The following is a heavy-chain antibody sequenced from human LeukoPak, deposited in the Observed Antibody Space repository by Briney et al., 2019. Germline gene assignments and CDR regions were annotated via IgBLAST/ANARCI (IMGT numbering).Heavy chain of an antibody. J-gene: IGHJ3*02. D-gene: IGHD6-6*01. CDR1: GYSISSGYY. V-gene: IGHV4-38-2*01. CDR2: IYHSGST. CDR3: ARITEYSSSADAFDI. Sequence: SETLSLTCAVSGYSISSGYYWGWIRQPPGKGLEWIRSIYHSGSTYYNPSLKSRVTISVDTSKNQFSLKLSPVTAADTAVYYCARITEYSSSADAFDIWGQGTMVTVSS.